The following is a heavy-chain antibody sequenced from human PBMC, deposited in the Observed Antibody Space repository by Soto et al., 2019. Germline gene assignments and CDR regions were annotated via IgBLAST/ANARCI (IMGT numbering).Heavy chain of an antibody. CDR3: ARFGGPALSHNWFEL. V-gene: IGHV5-51*02. CDR2: IYPGDSKI. Sequence: GESLKISWKGFGYGFSGYWSCWVRQMPGEGLEWMGIIYPGDSKIRYSSSFEGHVTFSVDRSINTAHLQWSSLKTSDSAMYYCARFGGPALSHNWFELWGQGTLVTVSS. D-gene: IGHD3-16*01. CDR1: GYGFSGYW. J-gene: IGHJ5*02.